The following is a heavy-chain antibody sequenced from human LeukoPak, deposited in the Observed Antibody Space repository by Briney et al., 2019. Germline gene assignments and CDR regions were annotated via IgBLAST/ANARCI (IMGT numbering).Heavy chain of an antibody. Sequence: GGSLRLSCAVSGFTFSDSWMHWVRHAPGKGLVGVSRINSDGSLTAYADSVKGRFTISRDNAKNTLYLQMNSLRAEDTGVYYCTRADEYGGNTLWGQGTLVTVSS. D-gene: IGHD4-23*01. CDR1: GFTFSDSW. V-gene: IGHV3-74*01. CDR3: TRADEYGGNTL. CDR2: INSDGSLT. J-gene: IGHJ4*02.